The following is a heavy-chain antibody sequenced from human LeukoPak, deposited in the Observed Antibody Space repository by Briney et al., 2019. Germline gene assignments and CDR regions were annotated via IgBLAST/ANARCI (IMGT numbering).Heavy chain of an antibody. D-gene: IGHD5/OR15-5a*01. CDR2: IYYSGST. V-gene: IGHV4-59*12. CDR1: GGSISSYY. Sequence: PSETLSLTCTVSGGSISSYYWSWIRQPPGKGLEWIGYIYYSGSTNYNPSLKSRVTISVDRSKNQFSLKLSSVTAADTAVYYCARGPSDGVYVPYYFDYWGQGTLVTVSS. J-gene: IGHJ4*02. CDR3: ARGPSDGVYVPYYFDY.